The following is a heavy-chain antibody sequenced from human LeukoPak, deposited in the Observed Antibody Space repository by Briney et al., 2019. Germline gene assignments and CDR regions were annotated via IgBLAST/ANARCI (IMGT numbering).Heavy chain of an antibody. Sequence: PGGSLRLSCAASGFTFSSYAMSWVRQAPGKGLEWVSAISGSGGSTYYADSVKGRFTISRDNSKNTLYLQMNSLRAEDTAVYYCAKFPSRTVTTWVGLFQHWGQGTLVTVSS. CDR3: AKFPSRTVTTWVGLFQH. J-gene: IGHJ1*01. V-gene: IGHV3-23*01. CDR2: ISGSGGST. CDR1: GFTFSSYA. D-gene: IGHD4-17*01.